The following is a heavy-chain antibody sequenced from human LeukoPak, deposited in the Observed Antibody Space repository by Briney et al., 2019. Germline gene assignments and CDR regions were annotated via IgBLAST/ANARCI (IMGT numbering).Heavy chain of an antibody. CDR2: ISGYNGNT. V-gene: IGHV1-18*01. D-gene: IGHD2-2*01. CDR1: GYTFTSYG. Sequence: ASVKVSCKASGYTFTSYGISWVRQAPGQGPEWMGWISGYNGNTKYAQNLQDRVTMTTDTSTSTVYMELRSLRSDDTAVYYCAREEHSTSCLGSWGQGTLVTVSS. J-gene: IGHJ4*02. CDR3: AREEHSTSCLGS.